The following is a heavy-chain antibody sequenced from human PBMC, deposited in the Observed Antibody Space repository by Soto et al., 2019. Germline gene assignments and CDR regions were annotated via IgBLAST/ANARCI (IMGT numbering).Heavy chain of an antibody. Sequence: GGSLRLSCAASGFTFSSYSMNWVRQAPGKGLEWVSSISSSSSYIYYADSVKGRFTISRDNAKNSLYLQMNSLRAEDTAVYYCARDRGLRYFDWLLGPDALLDWGQGTLVTVSS. D-gene: IGHD3-9*01. CDR1: GFTFSSYS. CDR3: ARDRGLRYFDWLLGPDALLD. J-gene: IGHJ4*02. V-gene: IGHV3-21*01. CDR2: ISSSSSYI.